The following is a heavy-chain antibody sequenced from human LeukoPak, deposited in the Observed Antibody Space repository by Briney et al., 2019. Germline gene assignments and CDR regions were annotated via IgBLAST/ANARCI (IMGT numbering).Heavy chain of an antibody. CDR1: GFTFSDYE. D-gene: IGHD6-13*01. CDR2: ISISGTTI. J-gene: IGHJ6*03. V-gene: IGHV3-48*03. Sequence: GGSLRLSCAASGFTFSDYEMNGVRQAPGKGLEWLLHISISGTTIHYADSVKGRFTISRDNAKNSVYLQMTSLRAEDTALYYCAKDATAVPGTVYMDVWGKGTTVTISS. CDR3: AKDATAVPGTVYMDV.